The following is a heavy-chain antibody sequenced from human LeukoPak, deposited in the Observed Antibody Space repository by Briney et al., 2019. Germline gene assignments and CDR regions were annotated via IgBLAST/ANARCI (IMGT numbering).Heavy chain of an antibody. CDR1: GGSFSGYY. CDR2: INHSGST. V-gene: IGHV4-34*01. CDR3: ARCRKQWLVLDAFDM. J-gene: IGHJ3*02. D-gene: IGHD6-19*01. Sequence: SETLSLTCAVYGGSFSGYYWRWIRQPPGKGLEWIGEINHSGSTNYNPSLKSRVTISVDTSKNQVSLKLSSVTAADTAVYYWARCRKQWLVLDAFDMWGQGTMVTVSS.